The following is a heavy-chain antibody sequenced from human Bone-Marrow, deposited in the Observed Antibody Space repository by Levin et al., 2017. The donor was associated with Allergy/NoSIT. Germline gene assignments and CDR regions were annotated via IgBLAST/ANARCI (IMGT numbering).Heavy chain of an antibody. J-gene: IGHJ6*02. V-gene: IGHV1-8*01. Sequence: GESLKISCKASGYTFTSYDINWVRQATGQGLEWMGWMNPNSGNTGYAQKFQGRVTMTRNTSISTAYMELSSLRSEDTAVYYCARGPDKVVVPAAISPNGMDVWGQGTTVTVSS. D-gene: IGHD2-2*01. CDR1: GYTFTSYD. CDR2: MNPNSGNT. CDR3: ARGPDKVVVPAAISPNGMDV.